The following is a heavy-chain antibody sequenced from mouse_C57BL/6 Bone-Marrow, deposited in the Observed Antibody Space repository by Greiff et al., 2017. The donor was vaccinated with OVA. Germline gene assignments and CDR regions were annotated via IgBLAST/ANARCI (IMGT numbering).Heavy chain of an antibody. V-gene: IGHV5-17*01. J-gene: IGHJ1*03. CDR2: ISSGSSTI. CDR3: ARNLRYFDV. Sequence: VQLKQSGGGLVKPGGSLKLSCAASGFTFSDYGMHWVRQAPEKGLEWVAYISSGSSTIYYADTVKGRFTISRDNAKNTLFLQMTSLRSEDTAMYYCARNLRYFDVWGTGTTVTVSS. CDR1: GFTFSDYG.